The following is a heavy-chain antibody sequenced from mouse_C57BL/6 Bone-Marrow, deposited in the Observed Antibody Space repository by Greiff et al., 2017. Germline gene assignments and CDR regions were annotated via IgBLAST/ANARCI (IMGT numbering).Heavy chain of an antibody. CDR3: ARGVWRPGVAY. J-gene: IGHJ3*01. CDR1: GYTFTSYW. CDR2: LYPGSGST. Sequence: QVQLQQPGAELVKPGASVKMSCKASGYTFTSYWITWVKQRRGQGLEWIGDLYPGSGSTNYNEKFKSKATLTVDTSSSTAYMQLSSLTSEDSAVYYGARGVWRPGVAYWGQGTLVTVSA. D-gene: IGHD2-10*02. V-gene: IGHV1-55*01.